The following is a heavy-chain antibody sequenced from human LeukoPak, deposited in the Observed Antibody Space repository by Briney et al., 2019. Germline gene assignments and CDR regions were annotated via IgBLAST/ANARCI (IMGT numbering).Heavy chain of an antibody. CDR2: KYYSGSA. Sequence: SQTLSLTCNVSGVSVSDGRYYWTWIRQHPGKGLEWIGYKYYSGSAKYNPSLKSRLTISIDTSKNQFSLQLSSVTAANTATYYCATPYCSSISCLDVFNMWGQGTRVTVSS. V-gene: IGHV4-31*03. CDR3: ATPYCSSISCLDVFNM. CDR1: GVSVSDGRYY. J-gene: IGHJ3*02. D-gene: IGHD2-2*01.